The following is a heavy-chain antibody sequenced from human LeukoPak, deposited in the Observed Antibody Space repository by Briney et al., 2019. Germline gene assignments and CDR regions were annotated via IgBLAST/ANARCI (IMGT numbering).Heavy chain of an antibody. CDR2: ISSSGSTI. CDR3: AKVDPGYYYDSSGAFDI. CDR1: GFTFSDYY. V-gene: IGHV3-11*01. J-gene: IGHJ3*02. Sequence: PGGSLRLSCAASGFTFSDYYMSWIRQAPGKGLEWVSYISSSGSTIYYADSVKGRFTISRDNAKNSLYLQMNSLRAEDTAVYYCAKVDPGYYYDSSGAFDIWGQGTMVTVSS. D-gene: IGHD3-22*01.